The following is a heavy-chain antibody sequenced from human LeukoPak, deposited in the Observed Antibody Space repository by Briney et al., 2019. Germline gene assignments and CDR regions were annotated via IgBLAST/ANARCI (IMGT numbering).Heavy chain of an antibody. CDR3: AKAHDYGDHLFDY. CDR1: GFTFSSYS. Sequence: GGSLRLSCAASGFTFSSYSMNWVRQAPGKGLEWVSSISSSSSYIYYADSVKGRFTISRDNAKNSLYLQMNSLRAEDTAVYYCAKAHDYGDHLFDYWGQGTLVTVSS. CDR2: ISSSSSYI. V-gene: IGHV3-21*01. J-gene: IGHJ4*02. D-gene: IGHD4-17*01.